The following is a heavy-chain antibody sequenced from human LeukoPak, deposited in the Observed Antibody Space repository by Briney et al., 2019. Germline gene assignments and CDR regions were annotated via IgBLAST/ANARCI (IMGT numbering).Heavy chain of an antibody. D-gene: IGHD3-3*02. V-gene: IGHV3-30-3*01. CDR2: ISYDGSNK. CDR1: GFTFSSYA. J-gene: IGHJ4*02. Sequence: PGGSLRLSCAASGFTFSSYAMHWVRQAPGKGLEWVAVISYDGSNKYYADSVKGRFTISRDNSKNTLYLQMNSLRAEDTAVYYCARARLPFLEWQPPGYWGQGTRSPSPQ. CDR3: ARARLPFLEWQPPGY.